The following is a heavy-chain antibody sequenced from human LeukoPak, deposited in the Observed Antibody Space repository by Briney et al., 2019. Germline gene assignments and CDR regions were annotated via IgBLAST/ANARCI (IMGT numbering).Heavy chain of an antibody. J-gene: IGHJ1*01. CDR3: AREFYCSSTSCYTRAVFQH. CDR2: IYTSGST. V-gene: IGHV4-61*02. D-gene: IGHD2-2*02. Sequence: SETLSLTCTVSGGSISSGSYYWSWIRQPAGKGLEWIGRIYTSGSTNYNPSLKSRVTISVDTSKNQFSLKLSSVTAADTAVYYCAREFYCSSTSCYTRAVFQHWGQGTLVTVSS. CDR1: GGSISSGSYY.